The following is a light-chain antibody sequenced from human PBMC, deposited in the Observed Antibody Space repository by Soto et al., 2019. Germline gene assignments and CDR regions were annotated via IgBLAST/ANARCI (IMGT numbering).Light chain of an antibody. CDR2: SNN. CDR3: AAWDDRLIVYF. CDR1: SSNIGSNT. V-gene: IGLV1-44*01. Sequence: QSVLTQPTSASGTPGQRVTISCSGSSSNIGSNTVNWYQQLPGTAPKLLIYSNNQRPSGVPDRFSGSKSGTSASLAISGLQLEDGVDYYCAAWDDRLIVYFLGPGTRVPLL. J-gene: IGLJ1*01.